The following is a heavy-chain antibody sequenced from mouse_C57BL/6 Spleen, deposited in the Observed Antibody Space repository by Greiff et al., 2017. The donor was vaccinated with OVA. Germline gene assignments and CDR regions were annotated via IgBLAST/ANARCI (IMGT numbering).Heavy chain of an antibody. J-gene: IGHJ3*01. Sequence: QVQLQQPGAELVMPGASVKLSCKASGYTFTSYWMHWVKQRPGQGLEWIGEMDPSDSYTNYNQKFKGKSTLTVDKSSSTAYMQLSSLTSEDSAVYYCARGGGNYVSFAYWGQGTLVTVSA. CDR2: MDPSDSYT. D-gene: IGHD2-1*01. V-gene: IGHV1-69*01. CDR1: GYTFTSYW. CDR3: ARGGGNYVSFAY.